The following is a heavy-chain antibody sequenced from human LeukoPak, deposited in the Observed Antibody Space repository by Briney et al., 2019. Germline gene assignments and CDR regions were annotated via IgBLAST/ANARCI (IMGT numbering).Heavy chain of an antibody. J-gene: IGHJ4*02. V-gene: IGHV4-59*12. CDR3: ASGASGRCSGGSCYFFDY. Sequence: PSETLSLTCTVSGGSISSYYWSWIRQPPGKGLEWIGYIYYSGSTNYNPSLKSRVTISVDKSKNQFSLKLSSVTAADTAVYYCASGASGRCSGGSCYFFDYWGQGTLVTVSS. CDR2: IYYSGST. CDR1: GGSISSYY. D-gene: IGHD2-15*01.